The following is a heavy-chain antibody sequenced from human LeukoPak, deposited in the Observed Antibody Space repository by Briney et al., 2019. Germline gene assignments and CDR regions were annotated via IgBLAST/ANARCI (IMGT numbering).Heavy chain of an antibody. D-gene: IGHD6-13*01. CDR1: GFTFSNYW. Sequence: PGGSLRLSWAASGFTFSNYWMHWVRQAPGKGLVWVSRMNSDGSSTTYADSVKGRFTISRDNAKNTLHLLMNSLRAEDTAVYYCARVLDSSSSLDCWGQGTLVTVSS. CDR2: MNSDGSST. CDR3: ARVLDSSSSLDC. J-gene: IGHJ4*02. V-gene: IGHV3-74*01.